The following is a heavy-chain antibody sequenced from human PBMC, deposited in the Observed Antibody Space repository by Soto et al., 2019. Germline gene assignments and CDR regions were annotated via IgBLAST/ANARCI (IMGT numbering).Heavy chain of an antibody. CDR1: GDSINSSSYY. D-gene: IGHD2-8*02. V-gene: IGHV4-39*01. Sequence: SETLSLTCSVSGDSINSSSYYWGWIRQPPGKGLEWIGSIYYSGSTYYNPSLQTRVTISVDTSKNQFSLKLNSVTAADSAVYFCARLDVLATMSSYFDTWGQEALVTFSS. J-gene: IGHJ4*02. CDR2: IYYSGST. CDR3: ARLDVLATMSSYFDT.